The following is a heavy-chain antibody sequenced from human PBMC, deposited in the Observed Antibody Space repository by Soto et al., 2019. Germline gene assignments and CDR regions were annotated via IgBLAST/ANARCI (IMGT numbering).Heavy chain of an antibody. Sequence: GGSLRLSCAASGFTFRSSWMSWVRQPPGKGLEWVANINQDERRKYYVDSVKGRFSISRDNAENSVYLQMNSLRAEDTAIYYCATHHVAFQISGQGTMVTVSS. CDR1: GFTFRSSW. CDR2: INQDERRK. V-gene: IGHV3-7*03. J-gene: IGHJ3*02. CDR3: ATHHVAFQI.